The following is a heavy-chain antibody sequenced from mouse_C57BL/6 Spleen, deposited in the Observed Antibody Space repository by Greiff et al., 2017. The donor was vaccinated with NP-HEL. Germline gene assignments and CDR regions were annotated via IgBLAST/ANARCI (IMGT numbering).Heavy chain of an antibody. J-gene: IGHJ3*01. CDR3: ASTAQAPWFAY. CDR1: GYAFSSSW. CDR2: IYPGDGDT. V-gene: IGHV1-82*01. D-gene: IGHD3-2*02. Sequence: VQLQESGPELVKPGASVKISCKASGYAFSSSWMNWVKQRPGKGLEWIGRIYPGDGDTNYNGKFKGKATLTADKSSSTAYMQLSSLTSEDSAVYFCASTAQAPWFAYWGQGTLVTVSA.